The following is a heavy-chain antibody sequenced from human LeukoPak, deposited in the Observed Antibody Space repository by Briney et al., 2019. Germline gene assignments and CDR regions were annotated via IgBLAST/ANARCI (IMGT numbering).Heavy chain of an antibody. V-gene: IGHV4-59*01. D-gene: IGHD2-2*01. Sequence: SETLSLTCTVSGGSISSYYWSWIRQHPGKGLEWIGYIYYSGSTNYNPSLKSRVTISVDTSKNQFSLKLSSVTAADTAVYYCARDRDCSSTSCHNWFDPWGQGTLVTVSS. CDR1: GGSISSYY. J-gene: IGHJ5*02. CDR3: ARDRDCSSTSCHNWFDP. CDR2: IYYSGST.